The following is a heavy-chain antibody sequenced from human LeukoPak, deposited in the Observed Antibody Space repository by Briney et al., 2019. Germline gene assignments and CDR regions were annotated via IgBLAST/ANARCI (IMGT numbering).Heavy chain of an antibody. V-gene: IGHV4-4*02. J-gene: IGHJ4*02. D-gene: IGHD1-26*01. CDR2: IYHSGST. CDR1: GGSISSSNW. Sequence: SETLSLTCAVSGGSISSSNWWSWVRPPPGKGLEWIGEIYHSGSTNYNPSLKSRVTISVDKSKNQFSLKLSSVTAADTAVYYCARSLGELPYFDYWGQGTLVTVSS. CDR3: ARSLGELPYFDY.